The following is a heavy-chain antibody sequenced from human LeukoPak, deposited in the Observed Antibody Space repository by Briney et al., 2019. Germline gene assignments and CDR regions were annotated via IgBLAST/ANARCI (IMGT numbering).Heavy chain of an antibody. V-gene: IGHV4-38-2*01. Sequence: PSETLSLTRAVSGYSISRGYYWPLIRQPPGKGLEWIGTVYHTGSTYYNPSLDSRVTISVDTSKNEFSLNLKSVTAADTAVYYCARAGWIITSGIDYWGQGALVTVSS. J-gene: IGHJ4*02. CDR2: VYHTGST. D-gene: IGHD3-10*01. CDR1: GYSISRGYY. CDR3: ARAGWIITSGIDY.